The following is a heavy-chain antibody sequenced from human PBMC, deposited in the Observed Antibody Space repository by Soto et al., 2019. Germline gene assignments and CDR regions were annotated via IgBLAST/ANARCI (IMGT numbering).Heavy chain of an antibody. CDR1: GGTFSSYA. Sequence: SVKVSCQASGGTFSSYAISWVRQAPGQGLEWMGGIIPIFGTANYAQKFQGRVTITADESTSTAYMELSSLRSEDTAVYYCARAVWGSEAGRNYYYYGMDVWGQVTTVTVSS. CDR3: ARAVWGSEAGRNYYYYGMDV. J-gene: IGHJ6*02. CDR2: IIPIFGTA. V-gene: IGHV1-69*13. D-gene: IGHD3-16*01.